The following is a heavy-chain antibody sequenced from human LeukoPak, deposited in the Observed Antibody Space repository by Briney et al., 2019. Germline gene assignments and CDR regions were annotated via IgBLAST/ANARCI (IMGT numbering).Heavy chain of an antibody. CDR3: ASIYDSSGYYPF. D-gene: IGHD3-22*01. CDR2: INHSGST. J-gene: IGHJ4*02. Sequence: SETLSLTCAVYGGSFSGYYWSWIRQPPGKGLEWIGEINHSGSTNYNPSLKSRVTISVDTSKNQFSLKLSSVTAADTAVYYCASIYDSSGYYPFWGQGTLVTVSS. V-gene: IGHV4-34*01. CDR1: GGSFSGYY.